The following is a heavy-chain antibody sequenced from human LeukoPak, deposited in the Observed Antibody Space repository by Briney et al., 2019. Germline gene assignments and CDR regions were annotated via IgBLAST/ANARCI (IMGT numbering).Heavy chain of an antibody. CDR2: ISGSGINI. D-gene: IGHD1-1*01. CDR1: GFTFSDYY. V-gene: IGHV3-11*01. Sequence: GGSLRLSCAASGFTFSDYYMTWIRQAPGKGLEWVSYISGSGINIQYADSVRGRFAISRDNAKNSLYLQMNSLRAEDTAVYYCAKMSKTGTIDYWGQGTLVTVSS. CDR3: AKMSKTGTIDY. J-gene: IGHJ4*02.